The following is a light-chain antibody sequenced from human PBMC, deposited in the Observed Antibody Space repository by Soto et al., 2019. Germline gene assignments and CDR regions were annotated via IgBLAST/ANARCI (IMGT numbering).Light chain of an antibody. V-gene: IGKV2-24*01. CDR2: KVS. J-gene: IGKJ2*01. CDR3: MQATQYRPYT. CDR1: QSLVHSDGNTY. Sequence: DIVLTQTPLSSPVTLGQPASISCRSSQSLVHSDGNTYLSWCHQRPGQPPRLLIDKVSNRFSGVTDRFSGSGAGTVFTLKISRVEAEDVGIYFCMQATQYRPYTFGQGTKLEIK.